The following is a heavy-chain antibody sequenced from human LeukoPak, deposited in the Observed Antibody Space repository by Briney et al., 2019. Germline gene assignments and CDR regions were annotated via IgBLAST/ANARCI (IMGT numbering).Heavy chain of an antibody. CDR2: INHLGIT. CDR3: ARDLSP. Sequence: SETLSLTCAVFGGSLSGSYWSWLRQPPGKALEWIGEINHLGITKYNPSLESRLTISLGTSNNQFSLKLTSVSAADTAMYFCARDLSPWGQGTLVTVSS. CDR1: GGSLSGSY. J-gene: IGHJ5*02. V-gene: IGHV4-34*01.